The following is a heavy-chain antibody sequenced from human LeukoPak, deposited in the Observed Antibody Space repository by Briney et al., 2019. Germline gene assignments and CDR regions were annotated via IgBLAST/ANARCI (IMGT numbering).Heavy chain of an antibody. D-gene: IGHD6-19*01. CDR2: IYPGDSET. V-gene: IGHV5-51*01. J-gene: IGHJ4*02. Sequence: GESLKISFKGSGYNFANYWIGWVRQVPGKGLEWMGNIYPGDSETKYSPSFQGQVTMSADKSSGTAYLQWTSLKASDSGMYFCARRPVGGWFYLDYWGQGTLVTVSS. CDR3: ARRPVGGWFYLDY. CDR1: GYNFANYW.